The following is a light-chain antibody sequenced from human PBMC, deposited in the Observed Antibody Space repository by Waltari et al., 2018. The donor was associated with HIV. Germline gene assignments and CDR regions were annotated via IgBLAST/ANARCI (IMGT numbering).Light chain of an antibody. CDR2: YDN. CDR1: ALPKQY. Sequence: SYALTQPPSVSVSPGQTARITCSGDALPKQYGYWYQQKPGQAPVQVIYYDNDRPSGLPERFSGSNSGNTATLTISRGEAGDEADYFCQVWDSETDHWVFGGGTKLTVL. J-gene: IGLJ3*02. V-gene: IGLV3-21*02. CDR3: QVWDSETDHWV.